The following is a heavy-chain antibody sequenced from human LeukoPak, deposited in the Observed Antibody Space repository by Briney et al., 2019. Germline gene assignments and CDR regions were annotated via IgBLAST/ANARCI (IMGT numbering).Heavy chain of an antibody. CDR1: GYTFTGYY. Sequence: ASVKVSCKASGYTFTGYYMHWVRQAPGQGLEWMGWINPNSGGTNYAQKFQGRVTMTRDTSISTAYMELNRLRSDDTAVYYCARSQRGYSYGYPGYWGQGTLVTVSS. CDR3: ARSQRGYSYGYPGY. V-gene: IGHV1-2*02. D-gene: IGHD5-18*01. J-gene: IGHJ4*02. CDR2: INPNSGGT.